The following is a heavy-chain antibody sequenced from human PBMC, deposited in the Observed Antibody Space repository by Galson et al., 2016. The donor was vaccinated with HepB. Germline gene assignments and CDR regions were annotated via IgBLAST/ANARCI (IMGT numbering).Heavy chain of an antibody. V-gene: IGHV3-35*01. J-gene: IGHJ4*02. CDR3: VKDRQYRCSSSTCYWEFDY. CDR1: GFTFSNSD. D-gene: IGHD2-2*01. Sequence: SLRLSCAAAGFTFSNSDMNWVHQAPGKGLEWVSGVSWNGSRTHYADSVKGRFIISRDNSRNTLYLQTNSLRAEDTAVYYCVKDRQYRCSSSTCYWEFDYWGQGTLVTVSA. CDR2: VSWNGSRT.